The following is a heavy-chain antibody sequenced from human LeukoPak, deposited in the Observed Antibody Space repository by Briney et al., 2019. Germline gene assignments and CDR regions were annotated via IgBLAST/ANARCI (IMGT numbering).Heavy chain of an antibody. Sequence: GGSLRLSCAASGFTFYNYAMHWVRHAPGKGLVWVSRINSDGSSTSYADSVKGRFTISRDNAKNTLYLQMNSLRAEDTAVYYCAGGQATQDYWGQGTLVTVSS. J-gene: IGHJ4*02. CDR2: INSDGSST. D-gene: IGHD5-12*01. CDR1: GFTFYNYA. V-gene: IGHV3-74*01. CDR3: AGGQATQDY.